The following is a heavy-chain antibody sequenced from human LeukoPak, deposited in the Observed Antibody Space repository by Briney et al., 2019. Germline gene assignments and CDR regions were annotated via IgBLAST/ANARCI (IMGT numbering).Heavy chain of an antibody. CDR2: ISSSGGGT. J-gene: IGHJ4*02. V-gene: IGHV3-23*01. CDR1: GFTFSSYA. CDR3: AKDPARYGSGSYYFDY. Sequence: GGSLRLSCAASGFTFSSYAMNRVRQAPGKGLEWVSAISSSGGGTYYSDSVKGRFTISRDNSKNTLYLQMNSLRAEDTAVYYCAKDPARYGSGSYYFDYWGQGTLVTVSS. D-gene: IGHD3-10*01.